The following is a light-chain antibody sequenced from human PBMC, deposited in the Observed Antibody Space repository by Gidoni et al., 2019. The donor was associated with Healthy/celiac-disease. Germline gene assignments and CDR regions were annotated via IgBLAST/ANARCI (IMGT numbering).Light chain of an antibody. CDR1: QSVSSSY. CDR3: QQYGSPPAM. J-gene: IGKJ1*01. V-gene: IGKV3-20*01. CDR2: GAS. Sequence: EIVLTQSPGTLSLSPGERATLSCRASQSVSSSYLAWYQQKPGQAPRLLIYGASSRATGIPDRFSGSGSGTDFTLTISRLEPEDFAVYYCQQYGSPPAMFGQGTKVEIK.